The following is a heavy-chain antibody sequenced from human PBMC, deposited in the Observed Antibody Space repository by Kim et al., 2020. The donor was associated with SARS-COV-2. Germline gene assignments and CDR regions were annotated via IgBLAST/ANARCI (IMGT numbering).Heavy chain of an antibody. Sequence: SETLSLTCTVSGGSISSGGYYWSWIRQHPGKGLEWIGYIYYSGSTYYNPSLKSRVTISVDTSKNQFSLKLSSVTAADTAVYYCASGSRYYDILTGYPCAFDIWGQGTMVTVSS. D-gene: IGHD3-9*01. CDR3: ASGSRYYDILTGYPCAFDI. V-gene: IGHV4-31*03. CDR2: IYYSGST. J-gene: IGHJ3*02. CDR1: GGSISSGGYY.